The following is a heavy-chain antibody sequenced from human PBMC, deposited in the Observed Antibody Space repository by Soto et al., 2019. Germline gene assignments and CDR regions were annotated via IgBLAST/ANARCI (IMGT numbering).Heavy chain of an antibody. Sequence: PGGSLRLSCAASGFTFDDYTMHWVRQAPGKGLEWVSLISWDGGSTYYADSVKGRFTISRDNSKNSLYLQMNSLRTEDTALYYCAKDIRKRDRYYYGMDVWGQGTTVTVSS. D-gene: IGHD3-3*01. CDR1: GFTFDDYT. V-gene: IGHV3-43*01. CDR3: AKDIRKRDRYYYGMDV. CDR2: ISWDGGST. J-gene: IGHJ6*02.